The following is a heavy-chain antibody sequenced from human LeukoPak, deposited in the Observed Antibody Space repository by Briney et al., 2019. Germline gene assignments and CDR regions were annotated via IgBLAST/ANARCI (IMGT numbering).Heavy chain of an antibody. CDR1: GFTFSSYA. V-gene: IGHV3-23*01. Sequence: PGGSLRLSCAASGFTFSSYAMSWVRQAPGKGLEWVSAISGSGGSTYYADAVKGRFTISRDNSKNTLYLQMNSLRAEDTAVYHCAKAPPPGTDDYGDPGYYYYMDVWGKGTTVTVSS. J-gene: IGHJ6*03. CDR3: AKAPPPGTDDYGDPGYYYYMDV. CDR2: ISGSGGST. D-gene: IGHD4-17*01.